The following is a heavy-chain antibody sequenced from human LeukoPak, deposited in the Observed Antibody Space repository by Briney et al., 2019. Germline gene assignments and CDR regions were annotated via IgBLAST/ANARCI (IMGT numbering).Heavy chain of an antibody. D-gene: IGHD6-6*01. CDR2: INSDGSTT. CDR1: GFTFSRYW. J-gene: IGHJ4*02. Sequence: GGSLRLSCAASGFTFSRYWMYWVRHAPGKGLVFVSRINSDGSTTNYVGSVKGRFTISRDNAKNTLYLQMNSLRDEDAAVYYCASELVVGYWGLGTLVTVSS. V-gene: IGHV3-74*01. CDR3: ASELVVGY.